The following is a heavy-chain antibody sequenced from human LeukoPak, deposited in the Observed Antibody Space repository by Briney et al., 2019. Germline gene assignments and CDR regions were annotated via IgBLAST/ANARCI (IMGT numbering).Heavy chain of an antibody. D-gene: IGHD2-21*02. J-gene: IGHJ5*02. CDR2: IYYSGST. CDR3: AIRIVVVTQRFDP. Sequence: PSETLSLTCTVSGDSISGFYWSWIRQPPGKGLEWIGYIYYSGSTNYNPSLKSRVTISVDTSKNQFSLKLTSVTAADTAVYYCAIRIVVVTQRFDPWGQGTLVTVSS. CDR1: GDSISGFY. V-gene: IGHV4-59*01.